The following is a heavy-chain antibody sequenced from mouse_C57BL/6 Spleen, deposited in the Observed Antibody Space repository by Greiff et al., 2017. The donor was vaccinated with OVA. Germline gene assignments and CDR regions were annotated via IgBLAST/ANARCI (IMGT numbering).Heavy chain of an antibody. J-gene: IGHJ4*01. Sequence: EVKLMESGAELVRPGASVKLSCTASGFNIKDDYMHWVKQRPEQGLEWIGWIDPENGDTEYASKFQGKATITADTSSNTAYLQLSSLTSEDTAVYYCTTGYSNYEGGAMDCWGQGTSGAVSS. CDR1: GFNIKDDY. V-gene: IGHV14-4*01. CDR3: TTGYSNYEGGAMDC. CDR2: IDPENGDT. D-gene: IGHD2-5*01.